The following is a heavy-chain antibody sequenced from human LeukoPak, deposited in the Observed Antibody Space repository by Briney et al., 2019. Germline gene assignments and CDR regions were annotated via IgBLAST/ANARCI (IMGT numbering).Heavy chain of an antibody. Sequence: PGGSLRLSCAASGFPFSSYGMHWVRQAPGKGLEWVAFIRYDGTEKTHADSVKGRFTVSRDNSQNTLTLQMNDLRTEDTAVYYCAKGGPRVAATFDYWGQGTLVTVSS. CDR1: GFPFSSYG. CDR3: AKGGPRVAATFDY. J-gene: IGHJ4*02. V-gene: IGHV3-30*02. CDR2: IRYDGTEK. D-gene: IGHD2-15*01.